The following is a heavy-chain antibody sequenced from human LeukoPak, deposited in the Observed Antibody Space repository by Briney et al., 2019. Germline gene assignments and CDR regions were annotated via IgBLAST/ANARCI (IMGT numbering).Heavy chain of an antibody. CDR2: VNRDGSET. Sequence: GGSLRLSCAASGFALSSHWMTWVRQVPGRGPEWVANVNRDGSETYYLDSVKGRFTISKDNAKSSLYLQMNSLRAEDTALYHCARNNGMDVWGQGTTVIVSS. V-gene: IGHV3-7*03. J-gene: IGHJ6*02. CDR3: ARNNGMDV. CDR1: GFALSSHW.